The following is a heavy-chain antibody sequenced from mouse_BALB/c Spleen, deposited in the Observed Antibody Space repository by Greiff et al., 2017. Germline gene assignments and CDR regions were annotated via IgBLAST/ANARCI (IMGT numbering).Heavy chain of an antibody. CDR3: ALVVPYYAMDY. V-gene: IGHV3-2*02. D-gene: IGHD1-1*01. CDR1: GYSITSDYA. J-gene: IGHJ4*01. CDR2: IRYSGST. Sequence: DVKLQESGPGLVKPSQSLSLTCTVTGYSITSDYAWNWIRQFPGNKLEWMGYIRYSGSTCYNPSLKSRISITRDTSKNQFFLQFNSVTTEDTATYYCALVVPYYAMDYWGQGTSVTVSS.